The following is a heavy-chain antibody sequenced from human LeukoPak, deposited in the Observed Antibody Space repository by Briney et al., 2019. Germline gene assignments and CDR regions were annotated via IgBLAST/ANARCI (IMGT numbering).Heavy chain of an antibody. CDR1: GGAVNSYY. D-gene: IGHD6-13*01. CDR2: INHSGST. Sequence: SETLSLTCIVSGGAVNSYYWSWIRQTPGKGLEWIGEINHSGSTNYNPSLKSRVTISVDTSKNQFSLKLSSVTAADTAVYYCARTTEAHSWQTRYYSYYMDVWGKGTTVTVSS. J-gene: IGHJ6*03. V-gene: IGHV4-34*01. CDR3: ARTTEAHSWQTRYYSYYMDV.